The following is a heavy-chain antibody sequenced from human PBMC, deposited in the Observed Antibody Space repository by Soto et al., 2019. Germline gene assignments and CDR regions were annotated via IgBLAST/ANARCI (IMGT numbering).Heavy chain of an antibody. D-gene: IGHD6-19*01. CDR3: ARDSGFLVVADSDDS. V-gene: IGHV3-23*01. CDR1: GFTFSYYG. J-gene: IGHJ5*01. Sequence: EVQLLESGGGLVQPGGSLRLSCEASGFTFSYYGLTWVRQAPGRGLEWVSSIGRRGDATFYADSVRGRFSISRDNSKNTVTLQMDSLRGEDTARYYCARDSGFLVVADSDDSRGHGTQVTVSS. CDR2: IGRRGDAT.